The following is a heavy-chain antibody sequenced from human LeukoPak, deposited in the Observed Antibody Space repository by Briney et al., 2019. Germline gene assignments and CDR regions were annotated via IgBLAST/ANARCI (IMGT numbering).Heavy chain of an antibody. CDR3: ARAGWIITSGIDY. Sequence: SETLSLTCGVSGYSISRGYYWAWIRQPPGKGLEWIGTIYHTGSTYYTPSLGSRVTISVDTSKNEFSLNLNSVTAADTAVYYCARAGWIITSGIDYWGQGALVTVSS. CDR2: IYHTGST. CDR1: GYSISRGYY. D-gene: IGHD3-10*01. V-gene: IGHV4-38-2*01. J-gene: IGHJ4*02.